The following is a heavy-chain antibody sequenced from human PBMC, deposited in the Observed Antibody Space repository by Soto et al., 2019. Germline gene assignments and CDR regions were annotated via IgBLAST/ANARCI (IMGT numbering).Heavy chain of an antibody. CDR3: AKPSGGSYPESRVFDS. D-gene: IGHD1-26*01. V-gene: IGHV3-23*01. Sequence: ASVKVSCAASGFTFYSSAMSWVRQAPGKGLEWVSAISTTGGNTLYADSVKGRFTISRDNSKNTLYLQMNSLRAEDTAIYYCAKPSGGSYPESRVFDSWGQGTRVTVSS. CDR1: GFTFYSSA. CDR2: ISTTGGNT. J-gene: IGHJ4*02.